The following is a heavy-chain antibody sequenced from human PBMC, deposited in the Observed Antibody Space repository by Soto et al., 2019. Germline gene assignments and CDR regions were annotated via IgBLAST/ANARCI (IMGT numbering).Heavy chain of an antibody. D-gene: IGHD1-26*01. CDR3: TTGASGSYDFDY. CDR2: IYGGLTT. V-gene: IGHV3-53*01. Sequence: EVQLVESGGGLIQPGGSLRLSCAASGFTVSSAYMTWVRQAPGKGLEWVSVIYGGLTTSYADSVKGRFTISRDNSKNTLYLQMNSLKTEDTAVYYCTTGASGSYDFDYWGQGTLVTVSS. CDR1: GFTVSSAY. J-gene: IGHJ4*02.